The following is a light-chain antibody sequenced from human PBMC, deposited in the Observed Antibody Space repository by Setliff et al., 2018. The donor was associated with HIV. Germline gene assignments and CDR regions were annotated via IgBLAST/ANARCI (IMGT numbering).Light chain of an antibody. CDR2: DVT. V-gene: IGLV2-23*02. CDR1: SSDIGDYES. Sequence: QSALTQPASVSGSPAQSITISCTGSSSDIGDYESVSWYQQHPGEVPKLIIYDVTKRPSGISNRFSASKSGNTASLTISGLQAEDEARYYCSSYAGRDTWIFGGGTK. J-gene: IGLJ2*01. CDR3: SSYAGRDTWI.